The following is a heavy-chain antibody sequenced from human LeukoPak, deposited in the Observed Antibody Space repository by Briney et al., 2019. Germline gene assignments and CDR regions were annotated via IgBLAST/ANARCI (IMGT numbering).Heavy chain of an antibody. J-gene: IGHJ4*02. V-gene: IGHV4-39*01. Sequence: PSETLSLTCTVSGGSISSSSYYWGWIRQPPGKGLEWFGSIYYSGSTYYNPSLKSRVTISVDTSKNQFSLKLSSVTAADTAVYYCARWYSSGWQYWGQGTLVTVSS. D-gene: IGHD6-19*01. CDR2: IYYSGST. CDR3: ARWYSSGWQY. CDR1: GGSISSSSYY.